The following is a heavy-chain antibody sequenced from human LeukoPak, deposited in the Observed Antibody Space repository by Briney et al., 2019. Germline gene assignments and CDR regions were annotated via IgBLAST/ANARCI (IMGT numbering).Heavy chain of an antibody. D-gene: IGHD2-2*01. CDR3: ARLIGMIVVVPAAEGGYFDY. J-gene: IGHJ4*02. CDR2: IYPDDSGT. V-gene: IGHV5-51*01. CDR1: GYRFPDYW. Sequence: GESLKISCKASGYRFPDYWIGWVRQMPGKGLESMGIIYPDDSGTRYSPSFQGQVTISVDKSISTAYLQWSSLKASDTAMYYCARLIGMIVVVPAAEGGYFDYWGQGTLVTVSS.